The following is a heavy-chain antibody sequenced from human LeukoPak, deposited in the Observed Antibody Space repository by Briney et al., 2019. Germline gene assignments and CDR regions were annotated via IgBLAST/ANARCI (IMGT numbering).Heavy chain of an antibody. CDR3: ARDHYVWGSYRTFDY. V-gene: IGHV3-48*01. J-gene: IGHJ4*02. CDR2: ISSSSSTI. Sequence: GGSLRLSCAASGFTFSSYSMNWVRQAPGKGLEWVSYISSSSSTIYYADSVKGRFTTSRDNAKNSLYLQMNSLRAEDTAVYYCARDHYVWGSYRTFDYWGQGTLVTVSS. D-gene: IGHD3-16*02. CDR1: GFTFSSYS.